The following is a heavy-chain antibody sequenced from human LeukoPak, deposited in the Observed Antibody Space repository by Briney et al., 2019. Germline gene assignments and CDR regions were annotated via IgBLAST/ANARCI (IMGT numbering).Heavy chain of an antibody. Sequence: GESLRLSCTVSGFTVSSNSMSWVRQAPGKGLEWVSFIYSDNTHYSDSVKGRFTISRDNSKNTLYLQMNSLRAEDTAVYYCARDLGRNFYYALDYWGQGTLVTVSS. V-gene: IGHV3-53*01. CDR1: GFTVSSNS. CDR2: IYSDNT. CDR3: ARDLGRNFYYALDY. J-gene: IGHJ4*02. D-gene: IGHD3-22*01.